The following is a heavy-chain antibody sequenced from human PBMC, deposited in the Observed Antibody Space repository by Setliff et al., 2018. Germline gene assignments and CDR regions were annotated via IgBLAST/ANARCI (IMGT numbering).Heavy chain of an antibody. CDR2: ISDIGIT. D-gene: IGHD5-18*01. V-gene: IGHV4-31*11. CDR3: ARIRASRDTDYFDY. Sequence: TLSLTCAVSGGSVTSQNFYWSWVRQRPGKGLEWIGYISDIGITYCNLPLKSRVTISRDTSNNHFSLKLRSVTAADTAVYYCARIRASRDTDYFDYWGQGALVTVSS. J-gene: IGHJ4*02. CDR1: GGSVTSQNFY.